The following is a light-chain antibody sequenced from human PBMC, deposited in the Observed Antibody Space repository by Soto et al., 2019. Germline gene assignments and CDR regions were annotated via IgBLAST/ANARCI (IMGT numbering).Light chain of an antibody. CDR1: QSVSSSY. Sequence: EIVLTQSPGTLSLSPGEGATLSCRASQSVSSSYLAWYQQKPGQAPRLLIYGASSRATGIPHRFSGSGSGTDFTLTISRLQPEDFAVYYCQQYGSSPGTFGGGTKVEIK. CDR3: QQYGSSPGT. CDR2: GAS. V-gene: IGKV3-20*01. J-gene: IGKJ4*01.